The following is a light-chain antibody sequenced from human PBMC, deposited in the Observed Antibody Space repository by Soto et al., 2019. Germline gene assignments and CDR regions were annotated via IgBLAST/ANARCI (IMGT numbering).Light chain of an antibody. Sequence: QSALTQPRSVSGSPGQSVTLSCTGSSSDVGGYNYVSWYQQHPGKAPKLLIFDVTKRPTGVPDRFSGSKSGNTASLTISGLQAEDEANYYCCSYAGSYTVIFGGGTKRPS. V-gene: IGLV2-11*01. CDR2: DVT. CDR1: SSDVGGYNY. CDR3: CSYAGSYTVI. J-gene: IGLJ2*01.